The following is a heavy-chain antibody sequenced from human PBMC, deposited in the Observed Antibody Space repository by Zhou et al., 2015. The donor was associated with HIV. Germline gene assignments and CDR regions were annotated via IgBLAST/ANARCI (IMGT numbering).Heavy chain of an antibody. V-gene: IGHV1-69*06. D-gene: IGHD3-22*01. CDR3: TRSSGNYDYAFDI. J-gene: IGHJ3*02. Sequence: QVLLVQSGAEVKKPGSSVKVSCEASGGTFSNYAVSWVRQAPGQGLEWMGAIIPMFGTVRYAQKFQGRVTLTADRSTNTAYMELSSLKSEDAAVYYCTRSSGNYDYAFDIWGQGTKVIVAS. CDR1: GGTFSNYA. CDR2: IIPMFGTV.